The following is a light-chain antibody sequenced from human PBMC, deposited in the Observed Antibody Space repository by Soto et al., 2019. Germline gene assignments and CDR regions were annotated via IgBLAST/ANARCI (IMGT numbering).Light chain of an antibody. J-gene: IGLJ3*02. CDR3: CSYAGSRWV. CDR2: EVS. Sequence: QSALTQPPSASGSLGQSVTIPCTGTSSDVGDYNYVSWYQQHPGKVPKLMIYEVSKRPSGVSNRFSGSKSGNTASLTISGLQAEDEADYYCCSYAGSRWVFGGGTKLTVL. CDR1: SSDVGDYNY. V-gene: IGLV2-8*01.